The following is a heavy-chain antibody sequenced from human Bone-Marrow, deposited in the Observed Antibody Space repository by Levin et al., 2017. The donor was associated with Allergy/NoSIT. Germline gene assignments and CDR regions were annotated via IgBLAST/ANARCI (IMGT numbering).Heavy chain of an antibody. D-gene: IGHD6-19*01. Sequence: GGSLRLSCAASGFTFSSYSMNWVRQAPGKGLEWVSSISSSSSYIYYADSVKGRFTISRDNAKNSLYLQMNSLRAEDTAVYYCARDLVPKGRLVRLGYWGQGTLVTVSP. J-gene: IGHJ4*02. CDR3: ARDLVPKGRLVRLGY. CDR2: ISSSSSYI. CDR1: GFTFSSYS. V-gene: IGHV3-21*01.